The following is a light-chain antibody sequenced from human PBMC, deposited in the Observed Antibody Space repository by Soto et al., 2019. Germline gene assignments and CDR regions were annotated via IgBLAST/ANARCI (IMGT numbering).Light chain of an antibody. CDR2: LNSDGSH. CDR3: QTWGTESYV. CDR1: SGHSSYA. J-gene: IGLJ1*01. Sequence: QLVLTQSPSASASLGASVKLTCTLSSGHSSYAIAWHQQQPEKGPRYLLKLNSDGSHSKGDGIPDRFSGSSSGAERYLTIPSLQSEDEADYYCQTWGTESYVFGTGTKLTVL. V-gene: IGLV4-69*01.